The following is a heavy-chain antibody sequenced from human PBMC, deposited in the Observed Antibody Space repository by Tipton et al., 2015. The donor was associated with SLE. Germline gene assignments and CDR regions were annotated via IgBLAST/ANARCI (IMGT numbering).Heavy chain of an antibody. CDR3: ARDRAEYSSDWYGFDY. Sequence: TLSLTCNVSGGSISSGNYYWSWIRQPAGKGLEWIGYIYASGSTSYNPSLKSRVTISVDTSKNQFSLKLTSVTAADTAVYYCARDRAEYSSDWYGFDYWGQGTLVTVSS. D-gene: IGHD6-19*01. J-gene: IGHJ4*02. V-gene: IGHV4-61*09. CDR2: IYASGST. CDR1: GGSISSGNYY.